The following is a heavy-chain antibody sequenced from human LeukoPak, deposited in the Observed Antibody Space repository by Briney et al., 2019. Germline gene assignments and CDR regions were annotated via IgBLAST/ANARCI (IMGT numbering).Heavy chain of an antibody. V-gene: IGHV3-21*04. D-gene: IGHD3-10*01. CDR2: IGGSSTSL. J-gene: IGHJ4*02. Sequence: GGSLRLSCAASGFTFSTYAMNWVRQAPGEGLEWVSSIGGSSTSLYYADSLKGRFTISRDNSKNTLYLQMNSLRAEDTAVYYCAKDGLLWFGESDYWGQGTLVTVSS. CDR3: AKDGLLWFGESDY. CDR1: GFTFSTYA.